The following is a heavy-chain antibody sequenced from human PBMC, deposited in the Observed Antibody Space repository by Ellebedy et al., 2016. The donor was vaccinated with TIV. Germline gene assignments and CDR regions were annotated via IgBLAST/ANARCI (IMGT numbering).Heavy chain of an antibody. J-gene: IGHJ6*02. CDR3: AKEDRDGGMDV. D-gene: IGHD3-10*01. CDR2: ISSSSSYI. V-gene: IGHV3-21*01. Sequence: GESLKISXAASGFTFSSYSMNWVRQAPGKGLEWVSSISSSSSYIYYADSVKGRFTISRDNAKNSLYLQMNSLRAEDTAVYYCAKEDRDGGMDVWGQGTTVTVSS. CDR1: GFTFSSYS.